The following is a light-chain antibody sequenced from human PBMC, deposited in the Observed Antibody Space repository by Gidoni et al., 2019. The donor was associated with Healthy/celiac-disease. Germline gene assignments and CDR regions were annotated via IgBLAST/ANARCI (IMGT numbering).Light chain of an antibody. J-gene: IGKJ1*01. CDR1: QSVSSN. Sequence: EIVMTQSPATLSVSPGERTTHSCRASQSVSSNLAWYQQKPGQAPWLLIYGASTRATGIPARFSGSGSGTEFTLTISSLQSEDFAFYYCQQYNNWSTFXXXTKVEIK. V-gene: IGKV3-15*01. CDR3: QQYNNWST. CDR2: GAS.